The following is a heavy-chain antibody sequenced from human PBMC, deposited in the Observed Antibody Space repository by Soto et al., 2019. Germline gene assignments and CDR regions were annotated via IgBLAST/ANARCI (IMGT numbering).Heavy chain of an antibody. CDR1: GFTFSSYG. V-gene: IGHV3-30*18. D-gene: IGHD2-8*01. J-gene: IGHJ4*02. Sequence: GGSLRLSCAASGFTFSSYGMHWVRQAPGKGLEWVAVISYDGSNKYYADSVKGRFTISRDNSKNTLYLQMNSLRAEDTAVYYCAKDEMVYAMDSPYFDYWGQGTLVTVSS. CDR3: AKDEMVYAMDSPYFDY. CDR2: ISYDGSNK.